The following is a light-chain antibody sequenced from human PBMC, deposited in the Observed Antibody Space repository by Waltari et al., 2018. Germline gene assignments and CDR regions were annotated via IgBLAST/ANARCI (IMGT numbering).Light chain of an antibody. CDR1: QSLVNSDVNTN. Sequence: VVMPQSPLSLPVTLGQGDSISCTSRQSLVNSDVNTNLHWFQQRPGQSPRRLIYRVSNRDSGVPDRFSGSGSGTDFTLKISRVEAEDVGVYYCMQDTHWPYTFGQGTKLDIK. J-gene: IGKJ2*01. V-gene: IGKV2-30*01. CDR2: RVS. CDR3: MQDTHWPYT.